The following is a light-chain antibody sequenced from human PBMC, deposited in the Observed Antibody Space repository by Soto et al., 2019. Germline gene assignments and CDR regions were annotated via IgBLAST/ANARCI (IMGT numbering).Light chain of an antibody. CDR1: QSVHNY. V-gene: IGKV3-11*01. CDR3: QQRNNWPLT. J-gene: IGKJ1*01. CDR2: GAS. Sequence: EIVMTQSPATLSVSPGDRAALSCKASQSVHNYLAWYQQKPGQAPRLLIYGASTRAAGIPARFSGSGSGTDFTLTISSLEPEDFAFYYCQQRNNWPLTFGQGTKVDI.